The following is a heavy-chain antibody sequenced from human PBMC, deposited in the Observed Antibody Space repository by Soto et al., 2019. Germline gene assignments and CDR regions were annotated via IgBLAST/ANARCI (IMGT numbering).Heavy chain of an antibody. D-gene: IGHD6-13*01. CDR2: ISGSGGST. CDR1: GFTFSSYA. CDR3: AKDGDIAAAGTLPYFDY. Sequence: EVQLLESGGGLVQPGGSLRLSCAAPGFTFSSYAMSWVRQAPGKGLEWVSAISGSGGSTYYADSVKGRFTISRDNSKNTLYLQMNSLRAEDTAVYYCAKDGDIAAAGTLPYFDYWGQGTLVTVSS. J-gene: IGHJ4*02. V-gene: IGHV3-23*01.